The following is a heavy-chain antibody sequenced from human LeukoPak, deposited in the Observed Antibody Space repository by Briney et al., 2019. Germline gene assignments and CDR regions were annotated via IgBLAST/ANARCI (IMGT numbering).Heavy chain of an antibody. J-gene: IGHJ4*02. CDR3: ARVPSHFDY. Sequence: GGSLRLSCAASGITFISYTMNWVRQAPGKGLEWVSSISSSSSYIYYAASVKGRFTIPRDNAKNSLYLQMNRLRAEDTAVYYCARVPSHFDYWGQGTLVTVPS. V-gene: IGHV3-21*01. CDR1: GITFISYT. CDR2: ISSSSSYI.